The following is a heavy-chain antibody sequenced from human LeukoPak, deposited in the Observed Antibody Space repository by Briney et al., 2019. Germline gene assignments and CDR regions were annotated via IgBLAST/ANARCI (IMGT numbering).Heavy chain of an antibody. Sequence: SETLSLTCTVSGGSISSSSYYWGWIRQPPGKGLEWIGSIYYSGSTYYNPSLKSRVTISVDTSKNQFSLKLSSVTAADTAVYYCARRNPAMGPCDPWGQGTLVTVSS. D-gene: IGHD5-18*01. V-gene: IGHV4-39*01. CDR3: ARRNPAMGPCDP. CDR1: GGSISSSSYY. J-gene: IGHJ5*02. CDR2: IYYSGST.